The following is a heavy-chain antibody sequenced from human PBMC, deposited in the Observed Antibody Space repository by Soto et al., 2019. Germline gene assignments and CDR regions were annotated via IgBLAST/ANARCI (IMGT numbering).Heavy chain of an antibody. CDR1: GFTFSSYG. CDR2: IWYDGSNK. J-gene: IGHJ6*02. V-gene: IGHV3-33*01. CDR3: ARDIYGSGSYESHYYGMDV. D-gene: IGHD3-10*01. Sequence: QVQLVESGGGVVQPGRSLRLSCAASGFTFSSYGMHWVRQAPGKGLEWVAVIWYDGSNKYYADSVKGRFTISRDNSKNKLYLQMNSLRAEDTAVYYCARDIYGSGSYESHYYGMDVWGQGTTVTVSS.